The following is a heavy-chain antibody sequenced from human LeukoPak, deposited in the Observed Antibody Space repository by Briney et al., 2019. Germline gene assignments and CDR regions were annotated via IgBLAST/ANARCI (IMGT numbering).Heavy chain of an antibody. J-gene: IGHJ4*02. D-gene: IGHD3-10*01. CDR3: ARVGREGYYFDY. V-gene: IGHV3-20*04. Sequence: GGSLRLSCAASGFTFDDYGMSWVRQAPGKGLEWVSGINWSGGSTGYADSVKGRFTISRDNAKNSLYLQMNSLRAEDTALYYCARVGREGYYFDYWGQGTLVTVSS. CDR1: GFTFDDYG. CDR2: INWSGGST.